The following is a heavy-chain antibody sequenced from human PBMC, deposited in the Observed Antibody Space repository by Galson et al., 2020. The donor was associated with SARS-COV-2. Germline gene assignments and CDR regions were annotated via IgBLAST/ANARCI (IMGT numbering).Heavy chain of an antibody. J-gene: IGHJ5*02. D-gene: IGHD3-3*01. Sequence: SQTLSLTCTVSRGSVSNTNYYWGWIRQPPGEGPEWIGHIYHSGTTYYNPSLKSRVTMSVDTSKNQFSLNLGSITAADTAVYYCARVTIFGVARNTFDPWGQGTLVTVSS. CDR1: RGSVSNTNYY. CDR2: IYHSGTT. CDR3: ARVTIFGVARNTFDP. V-gene: IGHV4-39*07.